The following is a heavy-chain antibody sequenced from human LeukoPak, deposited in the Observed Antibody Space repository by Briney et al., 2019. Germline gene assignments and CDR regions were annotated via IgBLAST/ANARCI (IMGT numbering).Heavy chain of an antibody. V-gene: IGHV4-59*01. Sequence: SETLSLTCTVSGGSISSYYWSWIRQPPGKGLEWIGYIYYSGSTNYNPSLKSRVTISVDTSKNQFSLKLSSVTAADTAVYYCASQDDSSGYKLDYWGQGTLVTVSS. D-gene: IGHD3-22*01. J-gene: IGHJ4*02. CDR1: GGSISSYY. CDR2: IYYSGST. CDR3: ASQDDSSGYKLDY.